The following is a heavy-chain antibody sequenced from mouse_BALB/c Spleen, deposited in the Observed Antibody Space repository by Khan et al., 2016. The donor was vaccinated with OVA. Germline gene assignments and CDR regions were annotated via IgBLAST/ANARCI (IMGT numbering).Heavy chain of an antibody. J-gene: IGHJ3*01. CDR3: ARSGYGSFGF. V-gene: IGHV1S29*02. D-gene: IGHD1-2*01. Sequence: VQLQQSGPELVKPGASVKISCKASGYTFTDFNLDWVKQSHGKRLEWIGYIYPNSGDTGYNQKFKTKATLTVDTSSSTAYIELRSLTSEDSAVXDCARSGYGSFGFWGQGTLVTVSA. CDR2: IYPNSGDT. CDR1: GYTFTDFN.